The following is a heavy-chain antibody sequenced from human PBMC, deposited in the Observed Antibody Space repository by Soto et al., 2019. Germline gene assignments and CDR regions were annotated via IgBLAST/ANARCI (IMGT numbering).Heavy chain of an antibody. V-gene: IGHV4-59*12. Sequence: SETLSLTCTVLGGSIRSYYWSWIRQAPGKGLEWIGYIYYSGSTNYTPSLKSRVTISVDTSKNQFSLKLSSVTAADTAVYYCARVPGPWGQGTLVTVSS. CDR1: GGSIRSYY. CDR2: IYYSGST. CDR3: ARVPGP. J-gene: IGHJ5*02.